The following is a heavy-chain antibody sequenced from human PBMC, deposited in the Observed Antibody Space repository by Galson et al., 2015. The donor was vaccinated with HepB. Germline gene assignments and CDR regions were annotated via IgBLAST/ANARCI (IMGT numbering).Heavy chain of an antibody. CDR1: GYSFTSYW. CDR3: ARRRITMVRGVTHNYGMDV. V-gene: IGHV5-51*01. D-gene: IGHD3-10*01. CDR2: IYPGDSDT. J-gene: IGHJ6*02. Sequence: QSGAEVKKPGESLKISCKGSGYSFTSYWIGWVRQMPGKGLEWMGIIYPGDSDTRYSPSFQGQVTLSADKSISTAYLQWSSLKASDTAMYYCARRRITMVRGVTHNYGMDVWGQGTTVTVSS.